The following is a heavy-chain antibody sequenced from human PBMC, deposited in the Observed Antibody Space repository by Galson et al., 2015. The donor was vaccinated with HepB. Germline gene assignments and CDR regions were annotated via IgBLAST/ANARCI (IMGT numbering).Heavy chain of an antibody. CDR1: GYTFTSYD. CDR3: ARRSGSYRGNWFDP. V-gene: IGHV1-8*01. Sequence: SVKVSCKASGYTFTSYDINWVRQATGQGLKWMGWMNPNSGNTGYAQKFQGRVTMTRNTSISTAYMELSSLRSEDTAVYYCARRSGSYRGNWFDPWGQGTLVTVSS. CDR2: MNPNSGNT. D-gene: IGHD1-26*01. J-gene: IGHJ5*02.